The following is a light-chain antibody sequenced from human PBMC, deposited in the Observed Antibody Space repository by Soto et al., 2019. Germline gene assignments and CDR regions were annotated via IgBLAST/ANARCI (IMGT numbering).Light chain of an antibody. CDR3: QQSYSTPHT. J-gene: IGKJ5*01. CDR2: DAS. V-gene: IGKV1-39*01. CDR1: QGISSY. Sequence: DIQMTQSPSSVSASVVDRVTITCRASQGISSYLAWYQQKPGKAPKLLIYDASTLQSGVPSRFSGSGSGTEFILTISSLQPEDFATYYCQQSYSTPHTFGQGTRLEIK.